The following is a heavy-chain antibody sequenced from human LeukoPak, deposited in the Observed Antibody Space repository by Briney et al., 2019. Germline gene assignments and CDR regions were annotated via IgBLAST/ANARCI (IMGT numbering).Heavy chain of an antibody. CDR2: IYYSGST. J-gene: IGHJ4*02. CDR3: ARQYDSSGYYYFDY. D-gene: IGHD3-22*01. Sequence: SETLSLTCTVSGGSISSYYWSWIRQPPGKGLERIGYIYYSGSTNYNPSLKSRVTISVDTSKNQFSLKLSSVTAADTAVYYCARQYDSSGYYYFDYWGQGTLVTVSS. V-gene: IGHV4-59*01. CDR1: GGSISSYY.